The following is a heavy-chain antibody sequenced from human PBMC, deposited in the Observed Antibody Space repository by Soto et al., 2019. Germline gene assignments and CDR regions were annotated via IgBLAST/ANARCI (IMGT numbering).Heavy chain of an antibody. Sequence: GESLKISCVASGFTFSSYSMSWVRQAPGKGLEWVSGFRSSGDDGTTYYADSVKGRFTISRDNSKNTLFLQMNSLRAEDTAIYYCAKKVNSGPGSQYFDYWGQGTLVTVSS. CDR1: GFTFSSYS. CDR2: FRSSGDDGTT. J-gene: IGHJ4*02. CDR3: AKKVNSGPGSQYFDY. D-gene: IGHD3-10*01. V-gene: IGHV3-23*01.